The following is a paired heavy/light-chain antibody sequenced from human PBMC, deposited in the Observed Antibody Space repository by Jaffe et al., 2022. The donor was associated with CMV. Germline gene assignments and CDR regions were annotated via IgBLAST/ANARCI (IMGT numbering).Light chain of an antibody. Sequence: SYELTQPPSVSVSPGQTASITCSGDELGDKYASWYQQKPGQSPVVVIYQDTKRPSGIPERFSASNSGNTATLTVSGTQAMDEADYYCQAWGSSTVVFGGGTKLTVL. CDR3: QAWGSSTVV. CDR1: ELGDKY. J-gene: IGLJ2*01. CDR2: QDT. V-gene: IGLV3-1*01.
Heavy chain of an antibody. CDR1: GGSISSSRYY. J-gene: IGHJ4*02. Sequence: QLQLQESGPGLVKPSETLSLTCTVSGGSISSSRYYWGWIRQPPGKGLEWIGSIYYSGITFDNPPLKSRVTISVDTSKNQFSLNLRFVTAADTAVYYCARLLTGDGQNLYFDYWGQGTLVTVSS. CDR3: ARLLTGDGQNLYFDY. CDR2: IYYSGIT. V-gene: IGHV4-39*01. D-gene: IGHD1-26*01.